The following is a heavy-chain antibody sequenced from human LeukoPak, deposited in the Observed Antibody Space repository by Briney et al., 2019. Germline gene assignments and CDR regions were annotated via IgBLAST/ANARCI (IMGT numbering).Heavy chain of an antibody. CDR3: ARQSPKSAYGSGSSSSPTDAFDI. V-gene: IGHV5-51*01. CDR1: GYSFTSYW. Sequence: GESLKISCKGSGYSFTSYWIGWVRQMPGKGLEWMGIIYPGDPDTRYSPSFQGQVTISADKSISTAYLQWSSLKASDTAMYYCARQSPKSAYGSGSSSSPTDAFDIWGQGTMVTVSS. D-gene: IGHD3-10*01. CDR2: IYPGDPDT. J-gene: IGHJ3*02.